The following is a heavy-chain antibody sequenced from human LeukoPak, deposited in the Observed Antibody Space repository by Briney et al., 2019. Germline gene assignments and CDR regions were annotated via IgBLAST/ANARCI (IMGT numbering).Heavy chain of an antibody. CDR3: ARGRLQLERLMVRREYYFDY. CDR1: GYTFTSYD. Sequence: GASVKVSCKASGYTFTSYDINWVRQATGQGLEWMGWMNPNSGNTGYAQKFQGRVTMTRNTSISTAYMELSSLRSEDTAVYYCARGRLQLERLMVRREYYFDYWGQGTLVTVSS. D-gene: IGHD1-1*01. CDR2: MNPNSGNT. J-gene: IGHJ4*02. V-gene: IGHV1-8*01.